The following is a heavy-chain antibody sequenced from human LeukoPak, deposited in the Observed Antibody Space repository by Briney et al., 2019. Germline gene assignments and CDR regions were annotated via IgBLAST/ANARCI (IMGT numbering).Heavy chain of an antibody. Sequence: PGGSLRLSCAASGFTFSSYEMNWVRQAPGKGLEWVSYISSSGSTIYYADSVKGRFTISRDNAKNSLYLQMNSLRAEDTAVYYCARELALGSSWYHWFDPWGQGTLVTVSS. CDR2: ISSSGSTI. CDR1: GFTFSSYE. J-gene: IGHJ5*02. V-gene: IGHV3-48*03. CDR3: ARELALGSSWYHWFDP. D-gene: IGHD6-13*01.